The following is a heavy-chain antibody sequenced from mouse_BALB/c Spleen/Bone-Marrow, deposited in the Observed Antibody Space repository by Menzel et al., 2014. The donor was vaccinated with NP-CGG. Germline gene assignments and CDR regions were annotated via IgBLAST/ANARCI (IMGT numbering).Heavy chain of an antibody. J-gene: IGHJ1*01. CDR3: ARLNYYGNLFV. Sequence: EVQLVESGGGLVQPGGSLKLSCAASGFDFSRYWMNWVRQAPGKGLDWIGEINPDSSTINYTPSLKDKFIISRDNAENTLYLQMSKVRSEDTALYYCARLNYYGNLFVWGAGTTVTVSS. V-gene: IGHV4-1*02. CDR1: GFDFSRYW. CDR2: INPDSSTI. D-gene: IGHD1-1*01.